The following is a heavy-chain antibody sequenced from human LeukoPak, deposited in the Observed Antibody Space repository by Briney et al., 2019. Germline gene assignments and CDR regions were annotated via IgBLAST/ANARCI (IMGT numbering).Heavy chain of an antibody. CDR1: GFTFSSYA. CDR2: ISGSGGST. CDR3: AKDLGDGYNKPEDY. D-gene: IGHD5-12*01. J-gene: IGHJ4*02. V-gene: IGHV3-23*01. Sequence: GGSLRLSCAASGFTFSSYAMSWVRQAPGKGLEWVSAISGSGGSTYYADSVKGRFTIFRDNSKNTLYLQMNSLRAEDTAVYYCAKDLGDGYNKPEDYWGQGTLVTVSS.